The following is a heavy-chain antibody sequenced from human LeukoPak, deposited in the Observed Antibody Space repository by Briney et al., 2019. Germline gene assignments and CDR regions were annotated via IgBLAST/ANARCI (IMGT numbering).Heavy chain of an antibody. Sequence: PSETLSLTCTVSGGSISSGSYYWSWIRQPAGKGLEWIGRIYTSGSTNYNPSLKSRVTISVDTSKNQFSLKLSSVTAADTAVYYCARDRASSGWGFDYWGQGTLVTVSS. J-gene: IGHJ4*02. CDR2: IYTSGST. CDR1: GGSISSGSYY. V-gene: IGHV4-61*02. CDR3: ARDRASSGWGFDY. D-gene: IGHD6-19*01.